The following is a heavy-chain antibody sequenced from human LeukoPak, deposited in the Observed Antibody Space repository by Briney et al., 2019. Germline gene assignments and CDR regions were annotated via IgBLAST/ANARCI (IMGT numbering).Heavy chain of an antibody. CDR1: GGCISSSSYY. J-gene: IGHJ5*02. Sequence: SETLSLTCTVSGGCISSSSYYWGWIRQPPGKGLEWIGSIYYSGSTYYNPSLRSRVTISVDTSKNQFSLKLSSVTAADTAVYYCARVCSIAVAGSRAKNWFDPWGQGTLVTVSS. CDR3: ARVCSIAVAGSRAKNWFDP. V-gene: IGHV4-39*07. CDR2: IYYSGST. D-gene: IGHD6-19*01.